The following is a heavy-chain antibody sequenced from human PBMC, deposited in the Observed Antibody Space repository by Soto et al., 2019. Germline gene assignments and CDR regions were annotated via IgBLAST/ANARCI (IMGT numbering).Heavy chain of an antibody. CDR2: IIPIFGTA. V-gene: IGHV1-69*13. CDR1: GGTFSSYA. CDR3: ARGKRIAAAAYYFDY. J-gene: IGHJ4*02. D-gene: IGHD6-13*01. Sequence: SVKVSCKASGGTFSSYAISWVRQAPGQGLEWMGGIIPIFGTADYAQKFQGRVTITADESTSTAYMELSSLRSEDTAVYYCARGKRIAAAAYYFDYWGQGTLVTVSS.